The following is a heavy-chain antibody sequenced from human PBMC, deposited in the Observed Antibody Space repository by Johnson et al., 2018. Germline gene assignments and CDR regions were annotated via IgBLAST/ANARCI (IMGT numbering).Heavy chain of an antibody. CDR3: ARVACIVVHCPFPEVFLVDY. CDR1: GFTFSTFW. CDR2: VNSDGTMT. D-gene: IGHD3-3*01. V-gene: IGHV3-74*01. Sequence: VQLQESGGGLVQPGGSLRLSCAASGFTFSTFWMHWVRQAPGKGLVWVSRVNSDGTMTNYADSVKGRFTISRDNAKNTLHLHMNSLRVGDTAVYYCARVACIVVHCPFPEVFLVDYWGQGALGTVSS. J-gene: IGHJ4*02.